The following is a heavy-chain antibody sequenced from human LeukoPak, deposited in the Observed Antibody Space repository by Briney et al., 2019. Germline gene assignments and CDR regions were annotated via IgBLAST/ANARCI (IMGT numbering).Heavy chain of an antibody. CDR2: IYYSGST. V-gene: IGHV4-59*08. CDR3: TRWNHGMDV. Sequence: PSETLSLTCTVSGGSISSYYWSWIRQPPGKGLEWIGYIYYSGSTNYNPSLKSRVTISVDTSKNQFSLKLSSVTAADTAVYYCTRWNHGMDVWGQGTTVTVSS. D-gene: IGHD1-1*01. CDR1: GGSISSYY. J-gene: IGHJ6*02.